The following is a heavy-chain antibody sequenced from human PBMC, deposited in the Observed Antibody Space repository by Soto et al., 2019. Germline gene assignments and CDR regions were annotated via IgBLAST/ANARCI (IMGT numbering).Heavy chain of an antibody. CDR2: IYYSGST. Sequence: SETLSLTCTVSGGSISSGDYYWSWIRQPPGKGLEWIGYIYYSGSTYYNPSLKSRVTISVDTSKNQFSLKLSSVTVADTAVYYCARKAAAGKGTFDPWGQGTLVTVSS. CDR3: ARKAAAGKGTFDP. D-gene: IGHD6-13*01. CDR1: GGSISSGDYY. J-gene: IGHJ5*02. V-gene: IGHV4-30-4*01.